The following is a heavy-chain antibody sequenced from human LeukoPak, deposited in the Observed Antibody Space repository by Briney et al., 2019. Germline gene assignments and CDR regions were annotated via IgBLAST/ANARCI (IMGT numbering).Heavy chain of an antibody. J-gene: IGHJ4*02. D-gene: IGHD4-17*01. CDR1: GYTFTNYG. Sequence: ASVKVSCKASGYTFTNYGITWVRQAPGQGLEWMGWISAYNGNTNYAQKVQGRVTMTTDTSTTTAYMELRSLRSDDTAVYYCARDGYGDYGGDHWGQGTLVTVSS. CDR3: ARDGYGDYGGDH. CDR2: ISAYNGNT. V-gene: IGHV1-18*01.